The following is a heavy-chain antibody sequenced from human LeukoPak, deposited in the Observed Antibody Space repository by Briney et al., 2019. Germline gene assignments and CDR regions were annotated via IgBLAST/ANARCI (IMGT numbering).Heavy chain of an antibody. V-gene: IGHV3-30-3*02. Sequence: PGGSLRLSCAASGFTFSSYAMHWVRQAPGKGLEWVAVISYDGSNKYYADSVKGRFTISRDNSKNTLYLQMNSLRAEDTAVYYCAKDGCGGDCSGYYGMDVWGQGTTVTVSS. CDR3: AKDGCGGDCSGYYGMDV. CDR1: GFTFSSYA. D-gene: IGHD2-21*02. J-gene: IGHJ6*02. CDR2: ISYDGSNK.